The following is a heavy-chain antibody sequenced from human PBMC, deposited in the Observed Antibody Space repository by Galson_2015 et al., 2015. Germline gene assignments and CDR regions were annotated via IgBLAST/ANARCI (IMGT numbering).Heavy chain of an antibody. J-gene: IGHJ6*02. CDR3: AKDNYDILTGYYYYYGMDV. Sequence: SLRLSCAASGFTFSSYAMSWVRQAPGKGLEWVSAISGSGGSTYYADSVKGRFTISRDNPKNTLYLQMNSLRAEDTAVYYCAKDNYDILTGYYYYYGMDVWGQGTTVTVSS. CDR1: GFTFSSYA. V-gene: IGHV3-23*01. CDR2: ISGSGGST. D-gene: IGHD3-9*01.